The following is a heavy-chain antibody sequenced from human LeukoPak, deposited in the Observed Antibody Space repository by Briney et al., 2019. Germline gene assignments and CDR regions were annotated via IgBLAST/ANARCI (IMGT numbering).Heavy chain of an antibody. CDR1: GFSFGNYA. Sequence: GASLRLSCVASGFSFGNYAMSWVRQAPGKGLQWVSQISGTGGATWYAGFARDRFTISRDNSKKTLYLQMSGLRVEDTAMYYCVKDPRDTYGTNWFVSWGQGTLLIVSS. CDR2: ISGTGGAT. CDR3: VKDPRDTYGTNWFVS. J-gene: IGHJ5*01. D-gene: IGHD2-21*01. V-gene: IGHV3-23*01.